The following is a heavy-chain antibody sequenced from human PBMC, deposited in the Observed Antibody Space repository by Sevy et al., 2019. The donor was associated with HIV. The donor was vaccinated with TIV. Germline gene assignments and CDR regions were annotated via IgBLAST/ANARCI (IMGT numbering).Heavy chain of an antibody. CDR1: GDSVSTNSAA. CDR3: ARESIAAAPFPPYFDF. D-gene: IGHD6-25*01. CDR2: TKYRSKWYN. V-gene: IGHV6-1*01. J-gene: IGHJ4*02. Sequence: KQSQTLSLTCAISGDSVSTNSAAWNWIRQSPSRGLEWLGRTKYRSKWYNDYATSVKSRITINPDTTKNQFSLQRNSVTPEDTAVYYCARESIAAAPFPPYFDFWGQGTLVTVSS.